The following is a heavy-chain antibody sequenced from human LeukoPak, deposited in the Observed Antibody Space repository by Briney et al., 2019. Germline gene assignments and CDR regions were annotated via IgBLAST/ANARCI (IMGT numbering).Heavy chain of an antibody. J-gene: IGHJ5*02. D-gene: IGHD3-16*01. Sequence: GGSLRLSCAASGFTFNSYGIHWVRQAPGKGLEWVAVISYDGSNKYYADSVKGRFTISRDNSKNTLYLQMNSLRAEDTAVYYCARRGGGSNWFDPWGQGTLVTVSS. CDR2: ISYDGSNK. V-gene: IGHV3-30*03. CDR1: GFTFNSYG. CDR3: ARRGGGSNWFDP.